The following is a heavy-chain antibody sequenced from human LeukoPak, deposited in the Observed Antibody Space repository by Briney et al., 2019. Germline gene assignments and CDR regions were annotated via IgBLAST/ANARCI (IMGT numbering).Heavy chain of an antibody. V-gene: IGHV3-23*01. Sequence: GESLRLSCAASGFTFSSYAMSWVRRAPGKGLEWVSAISGSGGSTYYADSVKGRFTISRVNSKNTVYLQMNSLRAEDTAVYYCAKVGDIVATIGAFDIWGQGTMVTVSS. D-gene: IGHD5-12*01. CDR3: AKVGDIVATIGAFDI. CDR2: ISGSGGST. CDR1: GFTFSSYA. J-gene: IGHJ3*02.